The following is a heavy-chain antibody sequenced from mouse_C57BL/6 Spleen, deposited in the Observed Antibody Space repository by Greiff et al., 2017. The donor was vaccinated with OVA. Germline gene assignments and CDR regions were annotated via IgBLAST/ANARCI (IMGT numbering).Heavy chain of an antibody. CDR3: TRSGYYGSRRDFDY. J-gene: IGHJ2*01. Sequence: QVHVKQSGAELVRPGASVTLSCKASGYTFTDYEMHWVKQTPVHGLEWIGAIDPETGGTAYNQKFKGKAILTADKSSSTAYMELRSLTSEDSAVYYCTRSGYYGSRRDFDYWGQGTTLTVSS. CDR1: GYTFTDYE. CDR2: IDPETGGT. V-gene: IGHV1-15*01. D-gene: IGHD1-1*01.